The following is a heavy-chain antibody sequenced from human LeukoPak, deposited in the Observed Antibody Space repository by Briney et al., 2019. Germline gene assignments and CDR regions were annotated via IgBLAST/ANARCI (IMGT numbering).Heavy chain of an antibody. CDR3: ARDRDYYDSSGLLDY. D-gene: IGHD3-22*01. V-gene: IGHV1-46*01. CDR2: INPSGGST. CDR1: GYTFTSYY. Sequence: ASVKVSCKASGYTFTSYYMHWVRQAPGQGLEWMGIINPSGGSTSYAQKFQGRVTMTRDMSTSTVYMELSSLRSEDTAVYYCARDRDYYDSSGLLDYWGQGTLVTVSS. J-gene: IGHJ4*02.